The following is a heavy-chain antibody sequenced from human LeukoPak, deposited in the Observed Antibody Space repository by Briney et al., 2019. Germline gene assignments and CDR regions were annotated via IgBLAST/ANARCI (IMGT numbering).Heavy chain of an antibody. Sequence: SETLSLTCTVSGGSISSGYYWGWIRQPPGKGLEWIGSIYHSGSTYYNPSLKSRVTISVDTSKNQFSLKLSSVTAADTAVYYCAGTFGVVIVPDYWGQGTLVTVSS. J-gene: IGHJ4*02. CDR3: AGTFGVVIVPDY. V-gene: IGHV4-38-2*02. CDR1: GGSISSGYY. CDR2: IYHSGST. D-gene: IGHD3-3*01.